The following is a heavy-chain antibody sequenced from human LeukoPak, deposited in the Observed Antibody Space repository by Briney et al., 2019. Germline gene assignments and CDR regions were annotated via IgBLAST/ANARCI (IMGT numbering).Heavy chain of an antibody. CDR3: ARRPAVGES. CDR1: GGSISNSNYY. D-gene: IGHD3-10*01. V-gene: IGHV4-39*01. Sequence: KPSDTLSLTCTVSGGSISNSNYYWTWIRQPPGKGLEWIGSIYHSGSTYYNPSLKSRVTISVDTSKNQFSLRLSSVTAADTAVYYCARRPAVGESWGQATLVTVSS. CDR2: IYHSGST. J-gene: IGHJ5*02.